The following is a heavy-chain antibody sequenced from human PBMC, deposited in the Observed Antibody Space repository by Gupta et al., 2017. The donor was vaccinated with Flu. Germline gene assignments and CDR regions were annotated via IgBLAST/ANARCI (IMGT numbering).Heavy chain of an antibody. V-gene: IGHV3-23*01. J-gene: IGHJ4*01. CDR3: AKDRAGPFEGWARG. CDR2: ISHSGDT. D-gene: IGHD1-26*01. Sequence: VRQAPGKGLEWVAAISHSGDTYYADSVRGRFTISRDNAKNTLNLQMSRLRAGDTAKYFCAKDRAGPFEGWARGWGPGTPVTVSS.